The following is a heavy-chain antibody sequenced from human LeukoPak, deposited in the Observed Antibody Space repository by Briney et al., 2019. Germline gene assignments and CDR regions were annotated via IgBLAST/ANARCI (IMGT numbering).Heavy chain of an antibody. CDR1: RFTFSSYA. Sequence: GRSLRLSCAASRFTFSSYAMHWVRPAPGKGLAWVAVISYDGSNKYYADSVKGRFTIPRDNSKNTLYLQMNSLGAEDTAVYYCARDSAGMDVWGQGTMVTVSS. CDR2: ISYDGSNK. CDR3: ARDSAGMDV. J-gene: IGHJ6*02. V-gene: IGHV3-30-3*01.